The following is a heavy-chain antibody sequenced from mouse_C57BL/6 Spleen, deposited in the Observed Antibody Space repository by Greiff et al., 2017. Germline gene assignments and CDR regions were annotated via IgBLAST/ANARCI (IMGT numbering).Heavy chain of an antibody. CDR1: GFSLTSYG. CDR2: IWSGGST. Sequence: ESGPGLVQPSQSLSITCTVSGFSLTSYGVHWVRQSPGKGLEWLGVIWSGGSTDYNAAFISRLSISKDNSKSQVFFKMNSLQADDTAIYYCARNGEYDGYFYAMDYWGQGTSVTVSS. D-gene: IGHD2-3*01. CDR3: ARNGEYDGYFYAMDY. V-gene: IGHV2-2*01. J-gene: IGHJ4*01.